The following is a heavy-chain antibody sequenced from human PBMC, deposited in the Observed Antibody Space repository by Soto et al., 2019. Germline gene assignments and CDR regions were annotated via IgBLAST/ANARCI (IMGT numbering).Heavy chain of an antibody. Sequence: QVQLVQSGAEVKKPGASVKVSCKASGYTFTSYAMHWVRQAPGQRLEWMGWINAGNGNTKYSQKFQGRVTITRDTSASTAYMELSSLRSEDTAVYYCARDSNYGSGSTNTNYYYYYYMDVWGKGTTVTVSS. V-gene: IGHV1-3*01. CDR1: GYTFTSYA. D-gene: IGHD3-10*01. J-gene: IGHJ6*03. CDR2: INAGNGNT. CDR3: ARDSNYGSGSTNTNYYYYYYMDV.